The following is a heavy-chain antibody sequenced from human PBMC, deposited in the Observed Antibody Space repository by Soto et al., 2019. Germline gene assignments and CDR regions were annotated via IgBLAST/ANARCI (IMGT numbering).Heavy chain of an antibody. CDR1: GFTFSSYA. Sequence: GGSLRLSCAASGFTFSSYAMSWVRQAPGKGLEWVSAISGSGGSTYYADSVKGRFTISRDNSKNTLYLQMNSLRAEDTAVYYCAKKDTIFGVVTPDPIDYWGQGTLVTVSS. J-gene: IGHJ4*02. CDR3: AKKDTIFGVVTPDPIDY. D-gene: IGHD3-3*01. CDR2: ISGSGGST. V-gene: IGHV3-23*01.